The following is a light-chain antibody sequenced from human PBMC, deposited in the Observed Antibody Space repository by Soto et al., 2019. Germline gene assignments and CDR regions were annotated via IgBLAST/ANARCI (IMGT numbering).Light chain of an antibody. CDR3: QSYDTSLSGGAV. J-gene: IGLJ1*01. CDR2: GNN. Sequence: QSVLTQSPSVSGAPGQRVSISCTGTSSNIGAGFDVHWYQQLPATAPKLLIYGNNNRPSGVPDRFSGSKSGTSASLAITGLQAEDEADYYSQSYDTSLSGGAVFGTGTKLTVL. CDR1: SSNIGAGFD. V-gene: IGLV1-40*01.